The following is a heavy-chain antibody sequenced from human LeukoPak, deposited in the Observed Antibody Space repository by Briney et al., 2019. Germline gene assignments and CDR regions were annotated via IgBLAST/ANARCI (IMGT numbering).Heavy chain of an antibody. J-gene: IGHJ5*02. CDR2: IYSSGST. V-gene: IGHV4-34*01. CDR3: ARDLKVGFYYDSSGSYSFDP. CDR1: GGSFSGYY. Sequence: PSETLSLTCAVYGGSFSGYYWGWIRQPPGKGLEWIASIYSSGSTYYNPSLKSRVTISVDTSKNQFSLKLSSVTAADAAVYYCARDLKVGFYYDSSGSYSFDPWGQGILVTVSS. D-gene: IGHD3-22*01.